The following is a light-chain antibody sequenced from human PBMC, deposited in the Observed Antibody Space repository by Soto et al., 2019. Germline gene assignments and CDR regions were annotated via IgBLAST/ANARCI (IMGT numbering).Light chain of an antibody. CDR2: DAV. V-gene: IGKV3-20*01. Sequence: VLTPSPGSLSLSPGEKATVSCRAIQTVTSSYLAWYQQRPGQAPQLLIYDAVKRATGIPDRFSGSESERDYTLTISRLDPEDSAVYYCQQYGDSITCGGGTKVEIK. CDR1: QTVTSSY. J-gene: IGKJ4*01. CDR3: QQYGDSIT.